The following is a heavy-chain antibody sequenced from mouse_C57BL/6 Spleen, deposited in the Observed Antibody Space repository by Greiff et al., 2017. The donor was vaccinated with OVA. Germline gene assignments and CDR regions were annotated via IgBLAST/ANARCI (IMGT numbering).Heavy chain of an antibody. CDR2: IDPSDSYT. V-gene: IGHV1-50*01. CDR3: ARTDGSPYWYFDV. D-gene: IGHD2-3*01. Sequence: VQLQQPGAELVKPGASVKLSCKASGYTFTSYWMQWVKQRPGQGLEWIGEIDPSDSYTNYNQKFKGKATLTVDTSSSTAYMQLSSLTSEDSAVYYCARTDGSPYWYFDVWGTGTTVTVSS. CDR1: GYTFTSYW. J-gene: IGHJ1*03.